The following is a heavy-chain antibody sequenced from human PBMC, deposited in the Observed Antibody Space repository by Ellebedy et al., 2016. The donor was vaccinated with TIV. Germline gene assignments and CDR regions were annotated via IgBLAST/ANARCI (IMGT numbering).Heavy chain of an antibody. V-gene: IGHV3-21*01. D-gene: IGHD3-3*01. CDR1: GFTFSSHN. CDR2: ISSSSRYI. Sequence: GESLKISCAASGFTFSSHNMNWVRQAPGKGLEWVSHISSSSRYIYYADSLKGRFTISRDNAKNSLYLQMNSLRAEDTAVYYCVRGGNFGVVIIDPFDIWGQGTMVTVSS. CDR3: VRGGNFGVVIIDPFDI. J-gene: IGHJ3*02.